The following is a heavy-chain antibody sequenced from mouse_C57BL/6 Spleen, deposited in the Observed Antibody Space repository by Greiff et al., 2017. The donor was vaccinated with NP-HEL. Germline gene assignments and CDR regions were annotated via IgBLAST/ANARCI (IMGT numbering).Heavy chain of an antibody. Sequence: EVKLQESGGGLVKPGGSLKLSCAASGFTFSDYGMHWVRQAPEKGLEWVAYISSGSSTIYYADTVKGRFTISRDNAKNTLFLQMTSLRSEDTAMYYCARMGRAWFAYWGQGTLVTVSA. J-gene: IGHJ3*01. CDR1: GFTFSDYG. D-gene: IGHD4-1*01. CDR3: ARMGRAWFAY. V-gene: IGHV5-17*01. CDR2: ISSGSSTI.